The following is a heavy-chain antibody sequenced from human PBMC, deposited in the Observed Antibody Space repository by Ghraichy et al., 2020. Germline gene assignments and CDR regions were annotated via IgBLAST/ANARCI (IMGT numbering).Heavy chain of an antibody. J-gene: IGHJ4*02. CDR3: AKDRRGGAYYEEFDY. Sequence: GGSLRLSCTASGFGFSAYGMHWVRQAPGKGLEWLAVISYDGSDEKYESSVKGRFTISRDNSKNTLYLQMDSLTAEDTAVYFCAKDRRGGAYYEEFDYWGQGTLVTVSS. CDR1: GFGFSAYG. CDR2: ISYDGSDE. D-gene: IGHD3-16*01. V-gene: IGHV3-30*18.